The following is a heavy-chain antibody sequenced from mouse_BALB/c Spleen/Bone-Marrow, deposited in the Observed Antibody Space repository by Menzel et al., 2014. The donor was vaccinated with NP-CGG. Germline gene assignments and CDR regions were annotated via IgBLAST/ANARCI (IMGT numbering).Heavy chain of an antibody. D-gene: IGHD1-2*01. J-gene: IGHJ2*01. CDR1: GFSSSSYA. Sequence: EVMLVESGGGLVKPGGSLKLSCAASGFSSSSYAVSWVRQTPEKRLEWVASISGGGNSYHSDNMKGRFTISRDNARNILYLQMSSLRSEDTAMYYCARARGVTTATPYYFDYWGQGTALTVSS. CDR3: ARARGVTTATPYYFDY. V-gene: IGHV5-6-5*01. CDR2: ISGGGNS.